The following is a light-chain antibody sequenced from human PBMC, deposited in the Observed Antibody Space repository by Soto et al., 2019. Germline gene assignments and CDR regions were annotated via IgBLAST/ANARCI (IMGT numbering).Light chain of an antibody. CDR1: QSISSSY. J-gene: IGKJ2*01. V-gene: IGKV3-20*01. Sequence: EVVLTQSPGTLSLSPGERATLSCRASQSISSSYLAWYQRKPGQAPRLLIYGASSRATGIPDRFSGGGSGTDFTLTISRLEPEDFAVYYCQQYGSSSYTFGQGTMLEIK. CDR3: QQYGSSSYT. CDR2: GAS.